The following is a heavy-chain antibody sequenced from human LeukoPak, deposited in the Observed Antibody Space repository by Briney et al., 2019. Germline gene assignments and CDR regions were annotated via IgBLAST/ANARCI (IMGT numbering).Heavy chain of an antibody. V-gene: IGHV4-39*01. Sequence: PSETLSLTCTVSGGSISSSSYYWGWIRQPPGKGQEWIGSIYYSGSTYYNPSLKSRVTISVDTSKNQFSLKLSSVTAADTAVYYCARPLSGSYAAGAFDIWGQGTMVTVSS. J-gene: IGHJ3*02. CDR2: IYYSGST. D-gene: IGHD1-26*01. CDR1: GGSISSSSYY. CDR3: ARPLSGSYAAGAFDI.